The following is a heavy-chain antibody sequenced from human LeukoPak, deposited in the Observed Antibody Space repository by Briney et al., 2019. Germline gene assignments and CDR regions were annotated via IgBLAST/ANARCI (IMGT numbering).Heavy chain of an antibody. D-gene: IGHD3-10*01. CDR2: ISYDGSNK. J-gene: IGHJ4*02. CDR3: GVISEIDY. CDR1: GFTFSSYG. Sequence: GGSLRLSCAASGFTFSSYGMHWVRQAPGKGLEWVAVISYDGSNKYYADSVKGRFTISRDNSKNTLYLQMNSLRAEDTAVYYCGVISEIDYWGQGTLVTVSS. V-gene: IGHV3-30*03.